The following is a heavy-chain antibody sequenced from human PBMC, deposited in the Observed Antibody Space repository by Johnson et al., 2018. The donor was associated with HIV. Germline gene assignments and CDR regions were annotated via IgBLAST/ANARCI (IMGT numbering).Heavy chain of an antibody. Sequence: QVQLVESGGGVVQPGRSLRLSCAASGFTFSSYAMHWVRQAPGKGLEWVAVIWYDGSNKYYADSVKGRFTISRDNSKNTLYLQMNSLRAEDTAVYYCARPGGDYSAFDIWGQGTMVTVSS. CDR3: ARPGGDYSAFDI. CDR2: IWYDGSNK. V-gene: IGHV3-30-3*01. D-gene: IGHD4-17*01. CDR1: GFTFSSYA. J-gene: IGHJ3*02.